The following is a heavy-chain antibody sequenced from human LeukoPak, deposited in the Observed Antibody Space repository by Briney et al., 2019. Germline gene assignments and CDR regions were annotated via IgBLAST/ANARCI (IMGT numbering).Heavy chain of an antibody. D-gene: IGHD2-21*01. CDR1: GGSISSYY. CDR3: ARVRAVIYGMDV. V-gene: IGHV4-59*01. CDR2: IYYSGST. J-gene: IGHJ6*02. Sequence: SETLSLTCPVSGGSISSYYWSWIRQPPGKGLEWIGYIYYSGSTNYNPSLKSRVTISVDTSKNQFSLKLSSVTAADTAVYYCARVRAVIYGMDVWGQGTTVTVSS.